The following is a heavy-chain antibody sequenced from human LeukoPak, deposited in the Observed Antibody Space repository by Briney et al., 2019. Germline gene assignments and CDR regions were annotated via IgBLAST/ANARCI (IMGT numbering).Heavy chain of an antibody. CDR2: IYYSGST. CDR3: ARHYYDSSGSYVFDY. J-gene: IGHJ4*02. CDR1: GGSISSGSYY. V-gene: IGHV4-39*01. Sequence: SETLSLTCTVSGGSISSGSYYWGWIRQPPGKGLEWIGSIYYSGSTYYNPSLKSRVTIPVDTSKNQFSLKLSSVTAADTAVYYCARHYYDSSGSYVFDYWGQGTLVTVSS. D-gene: IGHD3-22*01.